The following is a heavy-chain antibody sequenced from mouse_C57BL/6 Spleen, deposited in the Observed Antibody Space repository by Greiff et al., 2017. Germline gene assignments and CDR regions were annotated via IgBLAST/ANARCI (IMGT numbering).Heavy chain of an antibody. CDR2: ISDGGSYT. CDR3: ARDDDPAWFAY. D-gene: IGHD2-3*01. V-gene: IGHV5-4*01. CDR1: GFTFSSYA. Sequence: DVHLVESGGGLVKPGGSLKLSCAASGFTFSSYAMSWVRQTPEKRLEWVATISDGGSYTYYPDNVKGRFTISRDNAKNNLYLQMSHLKSEDTAMYYCARDDDPAWFAYWCQGTLVTVSA. J-gene: IGHJ3*01.